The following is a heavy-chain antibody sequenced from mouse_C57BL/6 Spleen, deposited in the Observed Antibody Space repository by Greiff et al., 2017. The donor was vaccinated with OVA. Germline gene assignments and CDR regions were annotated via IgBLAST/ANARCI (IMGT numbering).Heavy chain of an antibody. CDR1: GFNFTDDY. CDR3: TTYEGFAY. Sequence: VQLQQSGAELVRPGASVKLSCTASGFNFTDDYMHWVKQRPEQGLEWIGWIDPENGDTEYASQFQGKATITADTSSTTAYLQLSSLTSEDAAVYCCTTYEGFAYWGQGTLVTVSA. V-gene: IGHV14-4*01. CDR2: IDPENGDT. D-gene: IGHD2-12*01. J-gene: IGHJ3*01.